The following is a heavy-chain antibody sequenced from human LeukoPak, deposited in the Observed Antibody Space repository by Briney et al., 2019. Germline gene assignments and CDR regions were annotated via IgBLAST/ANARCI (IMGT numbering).Heavy chain of an antibody. D-gene: IGHD3-10*01. CDR1: GGSLNDYL. CDR2: VGHSGTT. Sequence: PSETLSRTCAVYGGSLNDYLWSWIRQPPGQGLEWIGEVGHSGTTNYNPSLKSRVTISVDTSKNQFSLKLTSVTAADTAVYYCARELISSRAAFDTWGQGTVVTVSS. J-gene: IGHJ3*02. V-gene: IGHV4-34*01. CDR3: ARELISSRAAFDT.